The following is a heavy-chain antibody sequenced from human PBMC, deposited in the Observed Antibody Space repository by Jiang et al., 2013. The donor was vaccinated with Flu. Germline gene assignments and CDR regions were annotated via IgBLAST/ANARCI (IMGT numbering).Heavy chain of an antibody. Sequence: VQLVESGGGVVQPGRSLRLSCAASGFTFSSYGMHWVRQAPGKGLEWVAVIWYDGSNKYYADSVKGRFTISRDNSKNTLYLQMNSLRAEDTAVYYCARLRLVGLMDVWGKGTTVTVSS. J-gene: IGHJ6*04. CDR3: ARLRLVGLMDV. CDR1: GFTFSSYG. V-gene: IGHV3-33*01. CDR2: IWYDGSNK. D-gene: IGHD2-15*01.